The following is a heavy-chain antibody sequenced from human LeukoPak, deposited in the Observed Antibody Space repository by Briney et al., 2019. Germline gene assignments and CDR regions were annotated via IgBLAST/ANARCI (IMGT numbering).Heavy chain of an antibody. CDR3: ARVSAGTKVWTSYYFDY. CDR2: IIPIFGTA. Sequence: SVKVSCKASGGTFSIYAISWVRQAPGQGLEWMGGIIPIFGTANYAQKFQGRITITADESTSTAYMELSSLRSEDTAVYYCARVSAGTKVWTSYYFDYWGQGTLVTVSS. V-gene: IGHV1-69*13. CDR1: GGTFSIYA. D-gene: IGHD1-7*01. J-gene: IGHJ4*02.